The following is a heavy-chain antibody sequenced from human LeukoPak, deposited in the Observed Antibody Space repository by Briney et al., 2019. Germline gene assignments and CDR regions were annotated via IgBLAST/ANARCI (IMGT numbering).Heavy chain of an antibody. CDR3: AKNSEYSSSWYLSGYYYYYMDV. J-gene: IGHJ6*03. Sequence: GGSLRLSCAASGFTFSSYAMSWVRQAPGKGLEWVSYISSSGSMLHYADSVEGRFTISRDNAKNSLYLQMSSLRAEDTAVYYCAKNSEYSSSWYLSGYYYYYMDVWGKGTTVTVSS. CDR2: ISSSGSML. V-gene: IGHV3-48*04. CDR1: GFTFSSYA. D-gene: IGHD6-13*01.